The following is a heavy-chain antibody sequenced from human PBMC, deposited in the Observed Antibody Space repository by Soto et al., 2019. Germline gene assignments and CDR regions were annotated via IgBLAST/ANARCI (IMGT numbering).Heavy chain of an antibody. V-gene: IGHV4-34*01. CDR1: GGSCSGYY. D-gene: IGHD6-13*01. J-gene: IGHJ6*02. Sequence: PFETLSLTCAVYGGSCSGYYWSWIRQPPGKGLEWIGEINHMGSTNYNPSLQSRVTISVDTSKNQFSLKLSSVTAADTAVYYCERALWVIAAAGNADYYYGMDVWGQGTTVTVSS. CDR2: INHMGST. CDR3: ERALWVIAAAGNADYYYGMDV.